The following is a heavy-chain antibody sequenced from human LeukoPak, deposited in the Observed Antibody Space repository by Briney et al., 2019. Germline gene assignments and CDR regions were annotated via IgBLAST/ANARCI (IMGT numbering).Heavy chain of an antibody. CDR1: GFTVSSNY. J-gene: IGHJ4*02. CDR3: AKTLIFYYYDSSGYFDY. D-gene: IGHD3-22*01. V-gene: IGHV3-23*01. CDR2: ISGSGGST. Sequence: PGGSLRLSCAASGFTVSSNYMSWVRQAPGKGLEWVSAISGSGGSTYYADSVKGRFTISRDNSKNTLYLQMNSLRAEDTAVYYCAKTLIFYYYDSSGYFDYWGQGTLVTVSS.